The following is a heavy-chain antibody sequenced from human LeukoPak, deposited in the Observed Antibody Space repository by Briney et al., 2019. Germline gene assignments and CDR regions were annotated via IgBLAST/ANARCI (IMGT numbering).Heavy chain of an antibody. CDR1: GGSISSYY. V-gene: IGHV4-59*01. CDR3: ARELXDSSGSXXFDI. J-gene: IGHJ3*02. D-gene: IGHD3-22*01. Sequence: PSETLSLTCTVSGGSISSYYWSWIRQPPGKGPEWIGYIYYSGSTNYNPSLKSRVTISVDTSKNQFSLKLSFVTAADTAVYYCARELXDSSGSXXFDIWGQGTMVTVSS. CDR2: IYYSGST.